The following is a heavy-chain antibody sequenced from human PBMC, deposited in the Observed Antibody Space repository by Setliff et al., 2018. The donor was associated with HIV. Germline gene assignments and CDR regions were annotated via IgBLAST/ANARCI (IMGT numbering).Heavy chain of an antibody. D-gene: IGHD3-22*01. J-gene: IGHJ4*02. CDR1: GYTFTTYG. V-gene: IGHV1-69*04. Sequence: SVKVSCKASGYTFTTYGISWVRQAPGQGLEWMGRIIPILGIANYAQKFQGRVTITADKSTSTAYMELSSLRSDDTAVYYCARGMDYYDTSGYYQYYFDYWGQGTLVTVSS. CDR2: IIPILGIA. CDR3: ARGMDYYDTSGYYQYYFDY.